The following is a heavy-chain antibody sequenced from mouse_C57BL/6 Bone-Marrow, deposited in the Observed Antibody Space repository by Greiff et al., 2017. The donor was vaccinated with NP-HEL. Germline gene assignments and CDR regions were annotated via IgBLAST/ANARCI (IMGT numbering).Heavy chain of an antibody. CDR3: ARDGVYYYGSSPFDY. V-gene: IGHV1-81*01. J-gene: IGHJ2*01. D-gene: IGHD1-1*01. CDR1: GYTFTSYG. CDR2: IYPRSGNT. Sequence: QVQLQQSGAELARPGASVKLSCKASGYTFTSYGISWVKQRTGQGLEWIGEIYPRSGNTYYNEKFKGKATLTADKSSSTAYMELRSLTSEDSAVYFCARDGVYYYGSSPFDYWGQGTTLTVSS.